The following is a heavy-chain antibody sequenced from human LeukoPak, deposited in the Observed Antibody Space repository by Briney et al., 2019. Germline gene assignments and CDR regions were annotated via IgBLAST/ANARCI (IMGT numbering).Heavy chain of an antibody. Sequence: ASXTVSCKASGYTFTSYYMHWVRQALGQGLEWMGIINPSGGSTSYAQKFQGRVTMTRDTSTSTVYMELSSLRSEDTAVYYCARDFGPIAAADYWGQGTLVTVSS. V-gene: IGHV1-46*01. CDR1: GYTFTSYY. CDR2: INPSGGST. J-gene: IGHJ4*02. D-gene: IGHD6-13*01. CDR3: ARDFGPIAAADY.